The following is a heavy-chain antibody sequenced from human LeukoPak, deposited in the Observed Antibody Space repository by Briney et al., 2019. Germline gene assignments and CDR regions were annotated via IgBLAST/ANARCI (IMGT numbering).Heavy chain of an antibody. CDR2: ISNFGDII. CDR3: AKDATPALGTVYMDV. D-gene: IGHD6-13*01. CDR1: GFTFSNYG. J-gene: IGHJ6*03. V-gene: IGHV3-48*03. Sequence: PGGSLRLSCAASGFTFSNYGMNWVRQAPGKGLEWISHISNFGDIIHYADSVEGRFTISRDNDKNSIYLQMNSLRAEDTAVYYCAKDATPALGTVYMDVWGKGTTVTISS.